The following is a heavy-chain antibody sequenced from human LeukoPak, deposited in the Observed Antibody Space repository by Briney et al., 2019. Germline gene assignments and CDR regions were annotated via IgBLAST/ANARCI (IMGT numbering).Heavy chain of an antibody. V-gene: IGHV4-59*01. CDR1: GPSISRYY. J-gene: IGHJ5*02. CDR2: IHDSGRT. D-gene: IGHD3-22*01. CDR3: ARSASGGYYTNWFEP. Sequence: SQTLSLTCTVSGPSISRYYWTWIRQPPGKGLEWIGSIHDSGRTNYNPSLKSRVPISVKTPRKQSSLRLGAVTAADTAVYFCARSASGGYYTNWFEPWGQGPLVTVST.